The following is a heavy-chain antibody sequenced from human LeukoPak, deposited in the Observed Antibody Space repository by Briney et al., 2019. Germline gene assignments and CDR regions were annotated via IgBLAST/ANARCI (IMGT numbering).Heavy chain of an antibody. CDR2: VSSGFHA. D-gene: IGHD5-18*01. J-gene: IGHJ4*02. Sequence: GGSLRLSFTASGFTLGSHDMHWVRQIPGQGLEWVAAVSSGFHAFFADSVQGRFTVSREDARNSLYLQMNSLRAGDTAVYYCVREARGYHYTYFDYWGQGTLVTVSS. CDR3: VREARGYHYTYFDY. V-gene: IGHV3-13*01. CDR1: GFTLGSHD.